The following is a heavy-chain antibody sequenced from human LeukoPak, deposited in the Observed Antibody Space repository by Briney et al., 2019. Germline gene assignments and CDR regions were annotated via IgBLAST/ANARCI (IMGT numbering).Heavy chain of an antibody. CDR3: ATSKRWLQLEGVFDY. CDR2: VDPEDGET. J-gene: IGHJ4*02. CDR1: GYTLTELS. V-gene: IGHV1-24*01. D-gene: IGHD5-24*01. Sequence: ASVKVSCKVPGYTLTELSMHWVRQAPGKGLEWMGGVDPEDGETIYAQKFQGRVTMTEDTSTDTAYIELSSLRSEDTAVYYCATSKRWLQLEGVFDYWGQGTLVTVSS.